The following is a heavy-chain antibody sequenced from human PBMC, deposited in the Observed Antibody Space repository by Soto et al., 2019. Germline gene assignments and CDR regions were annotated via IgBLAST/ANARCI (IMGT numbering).Heavy chain of an antibody. J-gene: IGHJ4*02. CDR1: GGSISSSY. Sequence: SETLSLTCSVSGGSISSSYWNWIRQPAGKGLEWIGRFYTTGRASYNPSLKSRVTVSKDTSKNQFSLKVASVTAADTAIYYCGRVMIGTSRHTDSDYWGQGTQVTVSS. D-gene: IGHD2-2*01. V-gene: IGHV4-4*07. CDR2: FYTTGRA. CDR3: GRVMIGTSRHTDSDY.